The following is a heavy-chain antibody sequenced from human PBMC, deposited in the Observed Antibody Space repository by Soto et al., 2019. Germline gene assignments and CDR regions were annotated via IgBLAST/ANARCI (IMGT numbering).Heavy chain of an antibody. J-gene: IGHJ4*02. CDR1: GFTFSSYS. V-gene: IGHV3-21*01. D-gene: IGHD6-6*01. Sequence: EVQLVESGGGLVKPGGSLRLSCAASGFTFSSYSMNWVRQAPGKGLEWVSSISSSSSYIYYADSVKGRFTISRDNAKNSLNLQMNSLRAEDTAVYYCARDLYSSSASYFDYWGQGTLVTVSS. CDR3: ARDLYSSSASYFDY. CDR2: ISSSSSYI.